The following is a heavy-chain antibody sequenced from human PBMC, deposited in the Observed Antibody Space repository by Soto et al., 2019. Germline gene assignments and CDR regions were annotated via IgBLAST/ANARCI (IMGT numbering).Heavy chain of an antibody. CDR3: ARAAVNLYGMDV. CDR1: GYIFTGYY. J-gene: IGHJ6*02. CDR2: INPNSGDT. V-gene: IGHV1-2*02. Sequence: ASVKVSCKASGYIFTGYYMHWVRQAPGQGLEWMGWINPNSGDTSYAQQFQGRVTMTRDMSISTAYMELSTLTSDDTAVYNCARAAVNLYGMDVWGQGTTVTVSS.